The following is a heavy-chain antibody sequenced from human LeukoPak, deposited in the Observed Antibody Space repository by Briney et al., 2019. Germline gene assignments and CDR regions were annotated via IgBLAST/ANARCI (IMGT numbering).Heavy chain of an antibody. V-gene: IGHV1-2*02. CDR1: GYTFTGYY. CDR3: ARIRYSGSSDAFDI. Sequence: ASVKVSCKASGYTFTGYYMHWVRQAPGQGLEWVGWINPNSGGTNYAQKFQGRVTMTRDTSISTAYMELSRLRSADTAVYYCARIRYSGSSDAFDIWGQGTMVTVSS. D-gene: IGHD1-26*01. CDR2: INPNSGGT. J-gene: IGHJ3*02.